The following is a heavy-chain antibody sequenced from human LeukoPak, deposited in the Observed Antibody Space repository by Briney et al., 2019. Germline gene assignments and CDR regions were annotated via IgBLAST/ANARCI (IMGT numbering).Heavy chain of an antibody. J-gene: IGHJ4*02. V-gene: IGHV4-59*08. CDR2: ISDIGSI. CDR1: GGSISSYY. Sequence: SETLSLTCTVSGGSISSYYWSWLRQPPGTGLEWIAYISDIGSINYNPSLKSRVTISLDTSKNQFSLKLSSVTAADTAVYYCAGHHHRNTVDFWGQGTLVTVSS. D-gene: IGHD2-8*02. CDR3: AGHHHRNTVDF.